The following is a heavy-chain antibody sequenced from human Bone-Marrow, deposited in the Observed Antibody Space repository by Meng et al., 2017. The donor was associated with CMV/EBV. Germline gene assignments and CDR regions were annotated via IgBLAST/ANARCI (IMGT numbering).Heavy chain of an antibody. D-gene: IGHD3-10*01. CDR2: IRYDGSNK. CDR3: AKYRFGLSTCDEPE. V-gene: IGHV3-30*02. CDR1: GFTFSSYG. Sequence: GESLKISCAASGFTFSSYGMHWVRQAPGKGLEWVAFIRYDGSNKYYADSVKGRFTITRDNSKNTLYLQMNSLTGEDTGIYYCAKYRFGLSTCDEPEWGQGTQVTVSS. J-gene: IGHJ4*02.